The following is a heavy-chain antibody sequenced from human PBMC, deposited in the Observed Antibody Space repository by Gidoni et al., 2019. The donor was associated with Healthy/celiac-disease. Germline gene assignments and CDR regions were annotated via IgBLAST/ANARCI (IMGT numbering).Heavy chain of an antibody. V-gene: IGHV3-23*01. CDR1: GFTFGSYA. J-gene: IGHJ6*02. Sequence: EVQLLESGGGLVQPGASLRLSCAAFGFTFGSYAMSWVRQAPGKGLEWVSAISGSGSSTYEADAVKGRFTISRDNSKNTLYLQMNSLRAEDTAVYYCAKGGGYCSSTSCYTGYVDYYYGMDVWGQGTTVTVSS. CDR2: ISGSGSST. CDR3: AKGGGYCSSTSCYTGYVDYYYGMDV. D-gene: IGHD2-2*02.